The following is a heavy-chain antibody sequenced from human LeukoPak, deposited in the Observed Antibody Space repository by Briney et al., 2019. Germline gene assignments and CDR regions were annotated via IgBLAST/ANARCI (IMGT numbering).Heavy chain of an antibody. D-gene: IGHD4-17*01. J-gene: IGHJ5*02. Sequence: KTSESLSLTCTVSGGSISSYWSWIRQPAGKGLEWIGRIYGSGTTTYNPSLKSRVSMSIDTSKNQFSLKLMSVTAADTAVYYCARDPGTTGEVKFDPWGQGTLVTVSS. CDR2: IYGSGTT. CDR3: ARDPGTTGEVKFDP. V-gene: IGHV4-4*07. CDR1: GGSISSY.